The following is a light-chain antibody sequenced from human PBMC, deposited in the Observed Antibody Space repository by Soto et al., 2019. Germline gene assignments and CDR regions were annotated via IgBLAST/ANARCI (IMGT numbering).Light chain of an antibody. J-gene: IGKJ2*01. V-gene: IGKV1-5*01. CDR2: DAY. CDR1: QTINGK. Sequence: DIQMTQSPSTLSASVGDRVAITCRASQTINGKLAWYQKNPGKAPKLLISDAYNLESGVPSRFSGSGSGTEFTLTIGSLQPDDFATYYCQQYETYFRYTFGQGTKLDIK. CDR3: QQYETYFRYT.